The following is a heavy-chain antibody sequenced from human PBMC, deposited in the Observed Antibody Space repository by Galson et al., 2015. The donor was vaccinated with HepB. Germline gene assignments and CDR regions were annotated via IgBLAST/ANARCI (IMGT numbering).Heavy chain of an antibody. D-gene: IGHD3-16*02. J-gene: IGHJ4*02. V-gene: IGHV3-30-3*01. Sequence: SLRLACAASGFTFSSYAMHWVRQAPGKGLEWVGVISYDGSNKYYADSVKGRFTISRDNSKNTLYLQMNSLRAEDTAVYYCASLMITFGGVIVSGGVYFDYWGQGTLVTVSS. CDR1: GFTFSSYA. CDR3: ASLMITFGGVIVSGGVYFDY. CDR2: ISYDGSNK.